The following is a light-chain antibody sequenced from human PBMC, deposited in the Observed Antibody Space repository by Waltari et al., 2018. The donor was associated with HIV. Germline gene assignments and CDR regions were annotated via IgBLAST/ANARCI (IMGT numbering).Light chain of an antibody. Sequence: QSALTQPASVSGSPGQSITISCTGTSSDVGGYNYVSWYQQHPGKAPKYMIYEVSKRTSEISKRFSGSQSGNSSSLTISVLQAEDEADYYCGSYTSTRTGVFGTGTKVSVV. V-gene: IGLV2-14*01. J-gene: IGLJ1*01. CDR3: GSYTSTRTGV. CDR2: EVS. CDR1: SSDVGGYNY.